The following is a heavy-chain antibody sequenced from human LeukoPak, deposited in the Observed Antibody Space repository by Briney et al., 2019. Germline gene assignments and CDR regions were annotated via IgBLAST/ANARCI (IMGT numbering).Heavy chain of an antibody. CDR1: GFTFSNAW. V-gene: IGHV3-15*01. D-gene: IGHD3-9*01. CDR3: TTPPLGYFDWLLTFNY. J-gene: IGHJ4*02. Sequence: GGSLRLSCAASGFTFSNAWMSWVRQAPGKGLEWVGRIKTKTDGGTIDYAAPVKGRFTISRDDSKSTLYLQMNSLKTEDTAVYYCTTPPLGYFDWLLTFNYWGQGTLVTVSP. CDR2: IKTKTDGGTI.